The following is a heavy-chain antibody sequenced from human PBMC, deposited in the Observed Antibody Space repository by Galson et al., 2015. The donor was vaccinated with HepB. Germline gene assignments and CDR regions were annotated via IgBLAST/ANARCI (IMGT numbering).Heavy chain of an antibody. Sequence: SLRLSCAASGFSFGNAYMTWVRQAPGKGLEWVGRIKSHADGATIDYAAPVKGRFTISREDSENTLFLQMNNLKTEDTGVYYCASIVRWDILHDYWGQGTLVTVSS. J-gene: IGHJ4*02. D-gene: IGHD5-12*01. CDR3: ASIVRWDILHDY. CDR2: IKSHADGATI. CDR1: GFSFGNAY. V-gene: IGHV3-15*01.